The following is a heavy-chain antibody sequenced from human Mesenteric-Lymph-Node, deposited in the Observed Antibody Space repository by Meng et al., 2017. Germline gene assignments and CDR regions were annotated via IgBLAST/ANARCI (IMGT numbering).Heavy chain of an antibody. J-gene: IGHJ3*02. D-gene: IGHD1/OR15-1a*01. CDR2: IIPIFGTA. V-gene: IGHV1-69*05. Sequence: SVKVSCKASGGTFSSYAISWVRQAPGQGLEWMGGIIPIFGTANYAQKFQGRVTITTDESTSTAYMELSSLRSEDTAVYYCARSRITGTSRTYDAFDIWGQGTMVTVSS. CDR1: GGTFSSYA. CDR3: ARSRITGTSRTYDAFDI.